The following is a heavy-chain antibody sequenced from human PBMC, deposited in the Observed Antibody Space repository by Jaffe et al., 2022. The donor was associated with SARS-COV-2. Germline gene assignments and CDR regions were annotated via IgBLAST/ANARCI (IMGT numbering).Heavy chain of an antibody. CDR3: ASRVNYGSGSEYYYYYMDV. V-gene: IGHV1-69*01. Sequence: QVQLVQSGAEVKKPGSSVKVSCKASGGTFSSYAISWVRQAPGQGLEWMGGIIPIFGTANYAQKFQGRVTITADESTSTAYMELSSLRSEDTAVYYCASRVNYGSGSEYYYYYMDVWGKGTTVTVSS. CDR1: GGTFSSYA. D-gene: IGHD3-10*01. J-gene: IGHJ6*03. CDR2: IIPIFGTA.